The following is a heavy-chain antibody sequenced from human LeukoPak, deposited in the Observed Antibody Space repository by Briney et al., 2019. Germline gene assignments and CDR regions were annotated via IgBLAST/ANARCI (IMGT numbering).Heavy chain of an antibody. Sequence: SVKVSCTASGGTFSRYAITWVRQAPGQGLEWMGSIIPIFGSPKYAQEFQGRLVLTADESTNTAYMELSSLSSEDTAMYYCASVFFGGEAKLRLLEWILHYWGQGTLVTVSS. V-gene: IGHV1-69*13. D-gene: IGHD3-3*01. J-gene: IGHJ4*02. CDR3: ASVFFGGEAKLRLLEWILHY. CDR1: GGTFSRYA. CDR2: IIPIFGSP.